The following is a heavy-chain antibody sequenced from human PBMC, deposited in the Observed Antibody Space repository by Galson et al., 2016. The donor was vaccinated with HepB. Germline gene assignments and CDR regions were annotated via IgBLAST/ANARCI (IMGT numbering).Heavy chain of an antibody. V-gene: IGHV3-30*04. CDR3: ARDPGGYCSTTTCWYYFDP. D-gene: IGHD2-2*01. J-gene: IGHJ4*02. CDR1: GFTFSSYA. CDR2: ISYDGTKK. Sequence: SLRLSCAASGFTFSSYAMHWVRQAPGRGLEWVAFISYDGTKKYYSDSVKGRFSISRDNSKNTLYLQMNSLRVEDSAMYYCARDPGGYCSTTTCWYYFDPWGQGTLVTVAS.